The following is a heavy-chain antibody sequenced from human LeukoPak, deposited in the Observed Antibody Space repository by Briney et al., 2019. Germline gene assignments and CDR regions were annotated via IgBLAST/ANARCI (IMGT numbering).Heavy chain of an antibody. Sequence: ASAKVSCKASGYTFNIYYLHWVRQAPGQGLEWMGIISPSGSSTTYAQKFQGRVTMTRDTSTSTVYMELNSLRSEDTAVYYCARFYYDSSDSLDYWGQGTLVTVSS. V-gene: IGHV1-46*02. CDR2: ISPSGSST. J-gene: IGHJ4*02. CDR3: ARFYYDSSDSLDY. D-gene: IGHD3-22*01. CDR1: GYTFNIYY.